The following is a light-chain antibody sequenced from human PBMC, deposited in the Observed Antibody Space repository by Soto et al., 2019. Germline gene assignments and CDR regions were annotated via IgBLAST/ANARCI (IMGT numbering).Light chain of an antibody. CDR1: QSVSSN. CDR2: GAS. V-gene: IGKV3-15*01. CDR3: QQYNKWPPYT. Sequence: EIVMTQSPANLSVSPGERATLSCRASQSVSSNLAWYQQKPGQGPRLLIYGASTRATSSPARFSGSGSGTEFTLTNNSLQSEDFAVYYCQQYNKWPPYTFGQGTQLEIK. J-gene: IGKJ2*01.